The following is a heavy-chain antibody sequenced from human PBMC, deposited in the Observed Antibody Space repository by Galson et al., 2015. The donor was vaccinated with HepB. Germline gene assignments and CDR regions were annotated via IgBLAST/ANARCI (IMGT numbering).Heavy chain of an antibody. Sequence: PALVKPTQTLTLTCTFSGFSLSTSGVGVGWIRQPPGKALEWLALVYWDDEKRYRPSLKSRVTITKDTTKSHVVLTMTNMEAVDTATYYCVHSRTDRHGAGFDYWGQGTLVTVSS. J-gene: IGHJ4*02. V-gene: IGHV2-5*02. CDR3: VHSRTDRHGAGFDY. CDR1: GFSLSTSGVG. D-gene: IGHD4-17*01. CDR2: VYWDDEK.